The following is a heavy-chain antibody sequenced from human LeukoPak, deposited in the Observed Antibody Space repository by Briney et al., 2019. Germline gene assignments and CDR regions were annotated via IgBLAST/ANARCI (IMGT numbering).Heavy chain of an antibody. CDR3: ARDRFLGGATDY. V-gene: IGHV1-18*01. CDR1: GYAFTSYG. D-gene: IGHD1-26*01. J-gene: IGHJ4*02. CDR2: ISAYNGNT. Sequence: ASVTVSCKASGYAFTSYGISWVRQAPGQGLEWMGWISAYNGNTNYAQKLQGRVTMTTDTSTSTAYMELRSLRSDDTAVYYCARDRFLGGATDYWGQGTLVTVSS.